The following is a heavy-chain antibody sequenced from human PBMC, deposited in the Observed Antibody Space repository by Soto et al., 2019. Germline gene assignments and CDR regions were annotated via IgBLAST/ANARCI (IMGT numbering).Heavy chain of an antibody. CDR1: GYTLTQLS. CDR2: FDPEDGDT. D-gene: IGHD3-22*01. V-gene: IGHV1-24*01. Sequence: SVKVSCKVSGYTLTQLSIHWVRQAPGEGLEWMGGFDPEDGDTIYAQKFQGRVTMTEDTSTDTAYMELSSLRSEDTAVYYCAHREVIVSPTIHFDYCGQGTLVTVSS. CDR3: AHREVIVSPTIHFDY. J-gene: IGHJ4*02.